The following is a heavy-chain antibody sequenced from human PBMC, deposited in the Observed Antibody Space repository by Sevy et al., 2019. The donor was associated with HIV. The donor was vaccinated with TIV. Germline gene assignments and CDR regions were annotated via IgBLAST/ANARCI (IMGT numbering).Heavy chain of an antibody. Sequence: GGSLRLSCAASGFTFSDAWMGWVRQTAGKGLECVGRIKSKSDGGTVEHAAPGKGRFTISRDDSKDTLYLQMNSLKTADTAGYFCITYPRITTTGTGGFDPWGQGTLVTVSS. CDR2: IKSKSDGGTV. J-gene: IGHJ5*02. D-gene: IGHD6-13*01. CDR3: ITYPRITTTGTGGFDP. V-gene: IGHV3-15*01. CDR1: GFTFSDAW.